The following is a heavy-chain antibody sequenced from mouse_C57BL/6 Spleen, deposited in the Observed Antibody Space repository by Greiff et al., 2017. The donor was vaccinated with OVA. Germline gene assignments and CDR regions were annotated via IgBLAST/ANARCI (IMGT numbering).Heavy chain of an antibody. CDR2: ISYDGSN. J-gene: IGHJ4*01. CDR1: GYSITSGYY. Sequence: VQLKESGPGLVKPSQSLSLTCSVTGYSITSGYYWNWIRQFPGNKLEWMGYISYDGSNNYNPSLKNRISITRDTSKNQFFLKLNSVTTEDTATYYCARDYYGSREDYWGQGTSVTVSS. D-gene: IGHD1-1*01. CDR3: ARDYYGSREDY. V-gene: IGHV3-6*01.